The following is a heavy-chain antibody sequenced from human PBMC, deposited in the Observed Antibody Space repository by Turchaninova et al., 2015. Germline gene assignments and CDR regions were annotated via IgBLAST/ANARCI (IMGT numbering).Heavy chain of an antibody. Sequence: EVQLVESGEGLVQPGGALGLSCAASGFSFSSYAMHWVRQAPGNGLEYVAAISSNGGSTYYADSVKGRFTISRDNSKNTLYLQMGSLRAEDMAVYYCARVLVGGALDYWGQGTLVTVSS. CDR2: ISSNGGST. V-gene: IGHV3-64*02. CDR1: GFSFSSYA. J-gene: IGHJ4*02. D-gene: IGHD2-15*01. CDR3: ARVLVGGALDY.